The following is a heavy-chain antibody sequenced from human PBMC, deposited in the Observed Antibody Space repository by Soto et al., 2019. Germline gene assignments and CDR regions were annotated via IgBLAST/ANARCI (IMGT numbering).Heavy chain of an antibody. CDR3: ANHEAADTFSDYYGMYV. V-gene: IGHV3-21*01. D-gene: IGHD6-13*01. CDR2: ISTSSDYI. CDR1: GFTFSSYS. J-gene: IGHJ6*02. Sequence: EVQLVESGGGLVKPGGSLRLSCAASGFTFSSYSMNWVRQAPGKGLEWVSSISTSSDYIYYADSVKGRFTISRDNAKNSLYLKMNSLRAEDTAVYYCANHEAADTFSDYYGMYVWGQGTTVTVSS.